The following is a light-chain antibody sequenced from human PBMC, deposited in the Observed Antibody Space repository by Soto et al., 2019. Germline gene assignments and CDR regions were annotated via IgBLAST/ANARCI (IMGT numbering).Light chain of an antibody. J-gene: IGKJ5*01. V-gene: IGKV3-20*01. CDR3: QQYGGSPIT. CDR2: GAS. Sequence: IVLTQSPGTLSLSPGERVTFSCRASQSVTTRLAWYQHKPGQAPTLLMSGASNRASGVPVRFSGSGSGTDFTLTITRLEPEDFALYYCQQYGGSPITFGLGTRLEIK. CDR1: QSVTTR.